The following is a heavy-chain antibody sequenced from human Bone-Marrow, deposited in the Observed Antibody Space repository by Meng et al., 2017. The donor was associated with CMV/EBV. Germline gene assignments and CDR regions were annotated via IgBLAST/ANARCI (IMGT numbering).Heavy chain of an antibody. Sequence: SETLSLTCTVSGGAISRYSDYWGWVRQPPGKGLEWIGSIYYSGTTYYNPSLKSRVTISVDTSKNQFSLKLSSVTAADTAVYYCARRYCITTSCYILEWFDPCGQGTLVTVSS. CDR1: GGAISRYSDY. CDR3: ARRYCITTSCYILEWFDP. D-gene: IGHD2-2*02. CDR2: IYYSGTT. V-gene: IGHV4-39*01. J-gene: IGHJ5*02.